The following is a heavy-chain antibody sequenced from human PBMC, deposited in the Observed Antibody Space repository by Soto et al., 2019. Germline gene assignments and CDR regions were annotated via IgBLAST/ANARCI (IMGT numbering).Heavy chain of an antibody. V-gene: IGHV1-18*01. CDR3: ATTRGDCLDY. CDR1: GYTYITDG. Sequence: QVHLVQSGGAVKKLGASVKVSCKTSGYTYITDGFARVRQAPGQVVEWMGWISANTADTKYPQKLQGRVTLTTDPYTATAFLELRSQRSDDTADYYCATTRGDCLDYWGPATLVTVAS. J-gene: IGHJ4*02. D-gene: IGHD2-2*01. CDR2: ISANTADT.